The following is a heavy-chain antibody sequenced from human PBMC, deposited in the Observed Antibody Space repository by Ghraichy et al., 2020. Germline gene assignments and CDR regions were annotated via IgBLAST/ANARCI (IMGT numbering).Heavy chain of an antibody. V-gene: IGHV3-48*02. CDR1: GFTFSSYS. J-gene: IGHJ5*02. Sequence: GGSLRLSCAASGFTFSSYSMNLVRQAPGKGLEWVSYISSSSSTIYYADSVKGRFTISRDNAKNALYLQMNSLRDEDTAVYYCARGGEKRGYSRWGWFDPWGQGTLVTVSS. D-gene: IGHD5-18*01. CDR2: ISSSSSTI. CDR3: ARGGEKRGYSRWGWFDP.